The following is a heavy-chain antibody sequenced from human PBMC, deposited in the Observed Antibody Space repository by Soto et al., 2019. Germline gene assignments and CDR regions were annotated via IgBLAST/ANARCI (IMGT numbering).Heavy chain of an antibody. V-gene: IGHV3-21*01. Sequence: EVQLVESGGGLVKPGGSLRLSCAASGFTFSSYSMNWVRQAPGKGLEWVSSINSGSFSINYADSVKGRFSISRDNAQNSLHLQMNNFRAEDTAVYYCARNESSNIYGMDVWGQGTTVTVSS. CDR2: INSGSFSI. J-gene: IGHJ6*02. CDR1: GFTFSSYS. D-gene: IGHD6-6*01. CDR3: ARNESSNIYGMDV.